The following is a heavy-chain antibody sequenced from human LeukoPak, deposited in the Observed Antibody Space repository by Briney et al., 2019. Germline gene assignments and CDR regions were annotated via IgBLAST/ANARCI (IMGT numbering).Heavy chain of an antibody. D-gene: IGHD3-3*01. CDR2: ISGSGGST. CDR3: AKGSRRDFWSGYSYYFDY. CDR1: GLTFSSYA. Sequence: GGSLRLSCAASGLTFSSYAMSWVRQAPGKGPEWVSAISGSGGSTYYADSVKGRFTISRDNSKNTLYLQMNSLRAEDTAVYYCAKGSRRDFWSGYSYYFDYWGQGTLVTVSS. V-gene: IGHV3-23*01. J-gene: IGHJ4*02.